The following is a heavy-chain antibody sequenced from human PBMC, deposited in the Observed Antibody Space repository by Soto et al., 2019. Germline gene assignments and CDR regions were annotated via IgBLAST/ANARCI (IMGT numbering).Heavy chain of an antibody. Sequence: EVQLVESGGGLVKPGGSLRLSCAASGFTFSSYSMNWVRQAPGKGLEWVSSISSSSSYIYYADSVKGRFTISRDNAKNSLYLQMNSLRAEDTAVYYCARAGCSGGSCYLFDYWGQGTLVTVSS. CDR1: GFTFSSYS. CDR2: ISSSSSYI. CDR3: ARAGCSGGSCYLFDY. J-gene: IGHJ4*02. V-gene: IGHV3-21*01. D-gene: IGHD2-15*01.